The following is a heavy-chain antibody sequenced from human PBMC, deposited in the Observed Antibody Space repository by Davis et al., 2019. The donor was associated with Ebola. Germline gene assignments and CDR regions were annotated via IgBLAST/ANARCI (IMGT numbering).Heavy chain of an antibody. CDR1: GDSINSYY. V-gene: IGHV4-4*07. J-gene: IGHJ4*02. CDR3: ARRASNYNYFDY. CDR2: IYTSGST. D-gene: IGHD4-11*01. Sequence: SETLSLTCTVSGDSINSYYWTWIRQPAEKGLEWIGRIYTSGSTNYNPSLKSRVTMSVDTSKNQFSLTLTSVTAADTAVYYCARRASNYNYFDYWGQGTLVTVSS.